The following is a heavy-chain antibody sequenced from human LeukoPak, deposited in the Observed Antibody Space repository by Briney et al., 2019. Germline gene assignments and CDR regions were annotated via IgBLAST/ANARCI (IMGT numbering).Heavy chain of an antibody. J-gene: IGHJ4*02. Sequence: SETLSLTCTVSGYSISSGYYWGWIRQPPGKGLEWIGEINHSGSTNYNPSLKSRVTISVDTSKNQFSLKLSSVTAADTAVYYCARVAFSGAVDYWGQGTLVTVSS. CDR3: ARVAFSGAVDY. CDR2: INHSGST. D-gene: IGHD1-14*01. V-gene: IGHV4-38-2*02. CDR1: GYSISSGYY.